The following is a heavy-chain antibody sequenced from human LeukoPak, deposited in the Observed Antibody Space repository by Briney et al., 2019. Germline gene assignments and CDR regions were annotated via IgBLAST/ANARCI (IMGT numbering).Heavy chain of an antibody. V-gene: IGHV3-30-3*01. Sequence: GGSLRLSCAASGFTFSSYAMHWVRQAPGKGLEWVAVISYDGSNKYYADSVKGRFTISRDNSKNTLYLQMNSLRADDTAVYYCAREAGIAVAGTLLAFGALDYWGQGTLVTVSS. CDR3: AREAGIAVAGTLLAFGALDY. CDR2: ISYDGSNK. CDR1: GFTFSSYA. D-gene: IGHD6-19*01. J-gene: IGHJ4*02.